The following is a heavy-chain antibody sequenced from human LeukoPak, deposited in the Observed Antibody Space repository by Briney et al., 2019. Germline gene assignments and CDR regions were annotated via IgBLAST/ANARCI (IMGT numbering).Heavy chain of an antibody. CDR2: ISGSGIST. Sequence: PGGSLRLSCAASGFTFSSFAMSWVRQAPGKGLEWVSAISGSGISTYYADSVKGRFTISRDNAKNSLYLQMNSLRDEDTAVYYCSPTSVGFDPWGQGTLVTVSS. V-gene: IGHV3-23*01. D-gene: IGHD2/OR15-2a*01. CDR3: SPTSVGFDP. CDR1: GFTFSSFA. J-gene: IGHJ5*02.